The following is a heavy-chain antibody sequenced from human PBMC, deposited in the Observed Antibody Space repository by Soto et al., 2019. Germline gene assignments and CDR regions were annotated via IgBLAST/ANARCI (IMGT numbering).Heavy chain of an antibody. Sequence: EVHLLESGGALVQPGGSLTLSCAASGLSFSDYAMSWVLQGPGKVLEWVSSISRTGDSAYYADSVKGRFAISRDRSKNRLSLQMNSLRVEDTAVYYCAKGPDGSGYYHNWFDSWGQGTLITVSS. CDR3: AKGPDGSGYYHNWFDS. V-gene: IGHV3-23*01. CDR2: ISRTGDSA. CDR1: GLSFSDYA. D-gene: IGHD3-22*01. J-gene: IGHJ5*01.